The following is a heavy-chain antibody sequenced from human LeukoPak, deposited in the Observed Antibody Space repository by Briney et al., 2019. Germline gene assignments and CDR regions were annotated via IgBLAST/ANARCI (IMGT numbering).Heavy chain of an antibody. CDR1: AYSLSTSGVG. Sequence: SGPTLVNPTQTLTLTCTFSAYSLSTSGVGVGWIRQPPGKALEWLALIYWDDDKRYSPSLKSRLTITKDTSKNQVVLTMTNMDPVDTATYYCAHSKPYYYGSGSYPIEYFEHWGQGTLVTVSS. CDR3: AHSKPYYYGSGSYPIEYFEH. D-gene: IGHD3-10*01. J-gene: IGHJ1*01. V-gene: IGHV2-5*02. CDR2: IYWDDDK.